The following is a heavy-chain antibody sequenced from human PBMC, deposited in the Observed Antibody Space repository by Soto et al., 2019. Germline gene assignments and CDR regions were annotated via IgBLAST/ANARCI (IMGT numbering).Heavy chain of an antibody. V-gene: IGHV3-43D*04. CDR1: GFTFDDYA. D-gene: IGHD6-6*01. CDR3: AKDRRPARPHYGMDV. Sequence: PGGSLRLSCAASGFTFDDYAMHWVRQAPGKGLEWVSLISWDGGSTYYADSVKGRFTISRDNSKNPLYLQMNSLRAEDTALYHCAKDRRPARPHYGMDVWGQGTTVTVSS. J-gene: IGHJ6*02. CDR2: ISWDGGST.